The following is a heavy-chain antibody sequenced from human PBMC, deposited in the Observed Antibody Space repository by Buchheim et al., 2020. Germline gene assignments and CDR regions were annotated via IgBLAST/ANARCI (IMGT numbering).Heavy chain of an antibody. CDR2: IKQDGSEK. J-gene: IGHJ4*02. CDR1: GFTFSSYW. Sequence: EVQLVESGGGSVQPGGSLTLSCAASGFTFSSYWMSWVRQAPGKGLEWVANIKQDGSEKYYVDSVKGRFTTSSDSAEKLLYLQMNSLRAEDTAVYYCARVRRLGDMTYFFDYWGQGTL. D-gene: IGHD2/OR15-2a*01. V-gene: IGHV3-7*01. CDR3: ARVRRLGDMTYFFDY.